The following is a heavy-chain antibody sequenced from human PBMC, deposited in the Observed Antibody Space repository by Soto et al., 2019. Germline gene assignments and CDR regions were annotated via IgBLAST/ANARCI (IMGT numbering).Heavy chain of an antibody. CDR3: ARYKSNYYYGMDV. D-gene: IGHD1-20*01. V-gene: IGHV4-59*01. CDR2: IYYSGIT. J-gene: IGHJ6*02. Sequence: QVQLQESGPGLVKPSETLSLTCTVSGGSISSYYWSWIRQPPGKGLEWIGYIYYSGITNYNPSLKSRVTISVDTSKNQFSLKLSSVTAADTAVYYCARYKSNYYYGMDVWGRGTTVTVSS. CDR1: GGSISSYY.